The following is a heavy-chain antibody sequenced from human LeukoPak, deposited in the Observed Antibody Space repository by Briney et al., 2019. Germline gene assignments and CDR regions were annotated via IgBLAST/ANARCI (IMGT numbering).Heavy chain of an antibody. CDR2: INHSGST. J-gene: IGHJ4*02. V-gene: IGHV4-34*01. CDR3: ARELGGSYFGYFDY. D-gene: IGHD1-26*01. CDR1: GGSFSGYY. Sequence: PSETLSLTCAVYGGSFSGYYWSWIRQPPGKGLEWIGEINHSGSTNYNPSLKSRVTISVDTSKNQFSLKLSSVTAADTAVYYCARELGGSYFGYFDYWGQGTLVTVSS.